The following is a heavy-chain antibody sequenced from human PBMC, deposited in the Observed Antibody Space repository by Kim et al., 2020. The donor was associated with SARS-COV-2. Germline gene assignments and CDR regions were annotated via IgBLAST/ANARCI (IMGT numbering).Heavy chain of an antibody. J-gene: IGHJ4*02. CDR3: ARAKSLVGASFDS. V-gene: IGHV3-74*01. CDR2: INSDGSIT. CDR1: GFTFSSHW. Sequence: GGSLRLSCAASGFTFSSHWMHWVRQAPGTGLVWASRINSDGSITSYADSVKGRFTISRDNAKSTLYLQMNSLRVEDTAVYYCARAKSLVGASFDSWGQGILVTVSS. D-gene: IGHD1-26*01.